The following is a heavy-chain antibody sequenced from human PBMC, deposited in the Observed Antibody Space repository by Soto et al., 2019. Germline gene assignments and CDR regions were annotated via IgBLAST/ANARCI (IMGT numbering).Heavy chain of an antibody. CDR2: IIPILGIA. CDR1: GSSFSSYT. V-gene: IGHV1-69*02. D-gene: IGHD6-19*01. CDR3: ASASSYNSSGWYFPFYY. J-gene: IGHJ4*02. Sequence: QVQLVQSGAEVKKPGSSVKVSCKASGSSFSSYTISWVRQAPGQGREWMGRIIPILGIANYAQKFQGRVTIPADKSTSTAYRELSRLRSEDTAVDYCASASSYNSSGWYFPFYYWGQGTLVTVSS.